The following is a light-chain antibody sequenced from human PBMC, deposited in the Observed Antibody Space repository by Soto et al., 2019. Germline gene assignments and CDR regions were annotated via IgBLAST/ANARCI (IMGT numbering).Light chain of an antibody. CDR1: QSISSW. CDR2: DAS. J-gene: IGKJ1*01. V-gene: IGKV1-5*01. Sequence: DIQMTQSLSTLSASVGDRVTITCRASQSISSWLAWYQQKPGKAPKLLIYDASSLESGVPSRFSGSGSGTEFTLTISSLQPDDFATYYCQQYNSYLLTFGQGTKVEIK. CDR3: QQYNSYLLT.